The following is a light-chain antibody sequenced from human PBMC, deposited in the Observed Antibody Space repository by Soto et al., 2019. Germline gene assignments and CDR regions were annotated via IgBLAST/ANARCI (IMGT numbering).Light chain of an antibody. CDR3: LQYNDWPTWT. CDR2: GAS. V-gene: IGKV3-15*01. CDR1: QSVSSN. Sequence: EIVMTQSPATLSVSPGERATLSCRASQSVSSNLAWYQQKPGQAPRLLVYGASTRATGIPARFSGSGSGTEFTLTISSLQSEDFAVYYCLQYNDWPTWTFGQGTKVEIK. J-gene: IGKJ1*01.